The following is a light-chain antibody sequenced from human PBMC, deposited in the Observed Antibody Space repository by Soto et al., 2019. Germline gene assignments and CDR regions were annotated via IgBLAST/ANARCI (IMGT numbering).Light chain of an antibody. Sequence: QSVLTQSPSASGTPGQRVTISCSGSRSNIGTYTVNWYQQLPGPAPTLLIFRNHQRPSGVPDRFSGSKSRTSASLAISGPASEDGADYSCAAWDDSLRAVVFGGGTKVTVL. J-gene: IGLJ2*01. V-gene: IGLV1-44*01. CDR3: AAWDDSLRAVV. CDR1: RSNIGTYT. CDR2: RNH.